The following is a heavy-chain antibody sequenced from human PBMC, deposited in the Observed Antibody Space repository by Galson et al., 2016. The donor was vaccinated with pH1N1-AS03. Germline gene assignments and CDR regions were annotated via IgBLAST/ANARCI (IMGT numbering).Heavy chain of an antibody. J-gene: IGHJ2*01. CDR1: GLTFSSHG. D-gene: IGHD3-16*02. V-gene: IGHV3-33*01. Sequence: LRLSCAASGLTFSSHGMHWVRQTPGKGLEWVAVIWHDGSEKYYADSVKGRFTISRDNSKNTLYLQMNSLRAEDTAVYYCARDRHYYDYIWGTYRYDWYFDLWGRGTLVTVSS. CDR3: ARDRHYYDYIWGTYRYDWYFDL. CDR2: IWHDGSEK.